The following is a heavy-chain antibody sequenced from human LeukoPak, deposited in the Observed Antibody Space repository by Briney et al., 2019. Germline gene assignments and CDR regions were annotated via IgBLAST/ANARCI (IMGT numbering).Heavy chain of an antibody. D-gene: IGHD3-3*02. V-gene: IGHV2-70*11. Sequence: SGPALVKPTQTLTLTCTFSGFSLSTSGMCVSWIRQPPGKALEWLARIDWDDDKYYSTSLKTRLTISKDTSKNQVVLTMTNMDPVDTATYYCARSTHFWSGPLFDCWGQGTLVTVSS. CDR3: ARSTHFWSGPLFDC. CDR1: GFSLSTSGMC. J-gene: IGHJ4*02. CDR2: IDWDDDK.